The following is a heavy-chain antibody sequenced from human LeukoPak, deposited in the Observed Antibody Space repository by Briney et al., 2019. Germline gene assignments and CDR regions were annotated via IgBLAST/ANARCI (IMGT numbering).Heavy chain of an antibody. CDR1: GGSISSYY. CDR2: IYYSGST. Sequence: SETLSLTCTVSGGSISSYYWSWIRQPPGKGLEWIGYIYYSGSTNYNPSLKSRVTISVDTFKNQFSLKLSSVTAADTAVYYCASERLGELSLLDYWGQRTLVTVSS. D-gene: IGHD3-16*02. CDR3: ASERLGELSLLDY. J-gene: IGHJ4*02. V-gene: IGHV4-59*01.